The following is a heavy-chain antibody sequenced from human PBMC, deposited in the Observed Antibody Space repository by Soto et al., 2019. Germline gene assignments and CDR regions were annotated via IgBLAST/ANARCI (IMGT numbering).Heavy chain of an antibody. V-gene: IGHV5-10-1*01. J-gene: IGHJ3*02. CDR1: GYSFISYW. D-gene: IGHD6-19*01. CDR3: ARLSGSSGWNDAFDI. CDR2: IDPSDSYT. Sequence: GESLKISCKGSGYSFISYWISWVRQMPGKGLEWMGRIDPSDSYTNYSPSFQGHVTISADKSISTAYLQWSSLKASDTAMYYCARLSGSSGWNDAFDIWGQGTMVTVSS.